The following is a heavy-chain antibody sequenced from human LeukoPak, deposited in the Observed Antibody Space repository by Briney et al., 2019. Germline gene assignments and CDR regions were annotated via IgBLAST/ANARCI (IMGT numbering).Heavy chain of an antibody. CDR3: ARGENYDSSGYYGY. CDR2: IKQDGSEK. J-gene: IGHJ4*01. Sequence: PGGSLRLSCAASGFTFSSHWMSWVRQAPGKGLEWVANIKQDGSEKYYVDSVKGRFTISRNNAKNSLYLQMNSLRAEDTGVYYCARGENYDSSGYYGYWGQGRLVTV. CDR1: GFTFSSHW. V-gene: IGHV3-7*04. D-gene: IGHD3-22*01.